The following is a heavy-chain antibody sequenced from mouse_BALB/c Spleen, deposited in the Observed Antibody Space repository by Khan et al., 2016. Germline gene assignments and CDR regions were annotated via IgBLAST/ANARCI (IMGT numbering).Heavy chain of an antibody. J-gene: IGHJ2*01. CDR2: ISYSDST. CDR3: ARGMITTFDY. Sequence: EVQLQESGPGLVKPSQSLSLTCTVTGYSITSDYAWNWIRQFPGNKLEWMGYISYSDSTNYNPSLKSRISITRDTSKNQFCLQVNSVTTEDTATYYCARGMITTFDYWGQGTTLTVSS. D-gene: IGHD2-4*01. CDR1: GYSITSDYA. V-gene: IGHV3-2*02.